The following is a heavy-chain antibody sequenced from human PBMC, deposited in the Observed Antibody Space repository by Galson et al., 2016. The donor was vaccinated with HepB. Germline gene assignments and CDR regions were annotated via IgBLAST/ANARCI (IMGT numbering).Heavy chain of an antibody. CDR3: VRVRGSYEFRNYHFDY. V-gene: IGHV4-30-2*04. J-gene: IGHJ4*02. Sequence: SRITMSIDTSKNQFSLKLSSVTAADTAVYYCVRVRGSYEFRNYHFDYWGQGALVTVSS. D-gene: IGHD1-26*01.